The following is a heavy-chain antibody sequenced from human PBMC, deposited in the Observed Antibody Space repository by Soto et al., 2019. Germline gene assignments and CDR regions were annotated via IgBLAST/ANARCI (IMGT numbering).Heavy chain of an antibody. CDR2: IYYSGST. Sequence: SETLSLTCTVSGGSISSYYWSWIRQPPGKGLEWIGYIYYSGSTNYNPSLKSRVTISVDTSKNQFSLKLSSVTAADTAVYYCARHQYDMAPTDVWGKGTTVTVSS. D-gene: IGHD3-9*01. V-gene: IGHV4-59*08. J-gene: IGHJ6*04. CDR1: GGSISSYY. CDR3: ARHQYDMAPTDV.